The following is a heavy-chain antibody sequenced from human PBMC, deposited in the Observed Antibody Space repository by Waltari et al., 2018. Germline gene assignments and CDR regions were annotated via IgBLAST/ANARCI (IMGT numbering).Heavy chain of an antibody. CDR1: GFTFSSYA. D-gene: IGHD6-6*01. CDR3: ARFFSYYFDY. V-gene: IGHV3-64*07. CDR2: ISSNGGST. J-gene: IGHJ4*02. Sequence: EVQLVESGGGLVQPGGSLRLSCAASGFTFSSYAMHWVRQAPGKGLEYVSAISSNGGSTYYADSVKGRFTISRDNSKNTLYLQMGSLRAEDMAVYYCARFFSYYFDYWGQGTLVTVSS.